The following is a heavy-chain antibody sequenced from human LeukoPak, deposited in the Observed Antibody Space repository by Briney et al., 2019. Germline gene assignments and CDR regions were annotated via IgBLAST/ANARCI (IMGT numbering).Heavy chain of an antibody. J-gene: IGHJ4*02. D-gene: IGHD6-13*01. CDR3: AKDEQQQLALYYFDY. CDR1: GFTFSSYA. V-gene: IGHV3-23*01. Sequence: GGSLRLSCAASGFTFSSYAISWVRQAPGKGLEWVSAISGSGGSTYYADSVKGRFTLSRDNSKNTLYLQMHNLRAEDTAVYYCAKDEQQQLALYYFDYWGQGTLVTVSS. CDR2: ISGSGGST.